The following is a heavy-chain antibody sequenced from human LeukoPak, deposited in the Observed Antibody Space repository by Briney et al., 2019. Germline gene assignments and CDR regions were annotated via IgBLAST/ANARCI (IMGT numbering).Heavy chain of an antibody. V-gene: IGHV4-34*01. CDR1: GPSFSDYY. D-gene: IGHD6-6*01. CDR3: ATSSQLGSYNWFDP. CDR2: IDHSGIT. J-gene: IGHJ5*02. Sequence: SQTLSLTCAVYGPSFSDYYCSSIRQSPGKGLEWIGEIDHSGITKCSPSLKSRVTISLDTSKHQFSLDLTSVTAADTAVYYCATSSQLGSYNWFDPWGQGTLVTVSA.